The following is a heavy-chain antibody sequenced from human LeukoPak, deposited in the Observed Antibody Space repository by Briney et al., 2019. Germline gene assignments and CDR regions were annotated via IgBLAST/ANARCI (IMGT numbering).Heavy chain of an antibody. J-gene: IGHJ4*02. Sequence: ASVKVSCKASGYTFTGYYMHRVRQAPGQGLEWMGWINPNSGGTNYAQKFQGRVTMTRDTSISTAYMELSRLRSDDTAVYYCAREAGYSSGWPDYWGQGTLVTVSS. D-gene: IGHD6-19*01. CDR1: GYTFTGYY. V-gene: IGHV1-2*02. CDR3: AREAGYSSGWPDY. CDR2: INPNSGGT.